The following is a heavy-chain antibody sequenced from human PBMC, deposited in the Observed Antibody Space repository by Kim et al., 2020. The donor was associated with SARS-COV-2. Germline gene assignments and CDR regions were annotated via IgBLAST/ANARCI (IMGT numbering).Heavy chain of an antibody. D-gene: IGHD2-15*01. CDR1: GGSISSSSYY. J-gene: IGHJ6*02. CDR3: ARLHCSGGSCYSEVFYYGMDV. CDR2: IYYSGST. Sequence: SETLSLTCTVSGGSISSSSYYWGWIRQPPGKGLEWIGSIYYSGSTYYNPSLKSRVTISVDTSKNQFSLKLSSVTAADTAVYYCARLHCSGGSCYSEVFYYGMDVWGQGTTVTVSS. V-gene: IGHV4-39*01.